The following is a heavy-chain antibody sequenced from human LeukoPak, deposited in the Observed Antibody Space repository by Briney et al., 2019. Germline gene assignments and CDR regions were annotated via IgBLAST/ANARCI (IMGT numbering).Heavy chain of an antibody. CDR2: ISGSGGST. CDR1: GFTFSSYA. CDR3: ARVDCSGGSCLGDAFDI. V-gene: IGHV3-23*01. D-gene: IGHD2-15*01. Sequence: GGPLRLSCAASGFTFSSYAMSWVRQAPGKGLEWVSAISGSGGSTYYADSVKGRFTISRDNSKNTLYLQTNSLRAEDTAVYYCARVDCSGGSCLGDAFDIWGQGTMVTVSS. J-gene: IGHJ3*02.